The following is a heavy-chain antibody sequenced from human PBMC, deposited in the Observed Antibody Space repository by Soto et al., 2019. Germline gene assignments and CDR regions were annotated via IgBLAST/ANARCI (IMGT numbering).Heavy chain of an antibody. CDR2: IYSGGST. J-gene: IGHJ4*02. CDR3: ARRHYYGSD. V-gene: IGHV3-66*04. D-gene: IGHD3-10*01. CDR1: GFTVSSNY. Sequence: EVELVESGGGLVQPGGSLRLSCAASGFTVSSNYMTWVRQAPGQGLECVSIIYSGGSTYYADSVKGSFTISRDNSKNTLYLQMNSLRAEDTAVYYCARRHYYGSDWGQGTLVTVSS.